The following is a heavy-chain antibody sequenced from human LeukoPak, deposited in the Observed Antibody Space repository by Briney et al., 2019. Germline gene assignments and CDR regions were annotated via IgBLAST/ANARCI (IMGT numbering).Heavy chain of an antibody. CDR3: ARSYGDPALRSWDYYYYGMDV. CDR2: IGTAGDK. V-gene: IGHV3-13*01. J-gene: IGHJ6*02. CDR1: GFTFSSYD. Sequence: SGGSLRLSCAASGFTFSSYDMHWVRHATGKGLEWVSAIGTAGDKYYPGSVKGRFTISRENAKNSLYLQMNSLRAGDTAVYYCARSYGDPALRSWDYYYYGMDVWGQGTTVTVSS. D-gene: IGHD4-17*01.